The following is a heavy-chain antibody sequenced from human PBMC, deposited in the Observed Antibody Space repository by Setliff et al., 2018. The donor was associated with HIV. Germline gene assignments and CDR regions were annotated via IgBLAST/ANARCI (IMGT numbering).Heavy chain of an antibody. J-gene: IGHJ3*02. CDR1: GFTFSSYW. D-gene: IGHD1-26*01. Sequence: SLRLSCAASGFTFSSYWMHWVRQAPGKGLVWVSRISTDGSSTNYADSVKGRFTISRDNAKNTVYLQMNSLRDEDTAVYYCAREHRGSYSSAFDIWGQGTLVTVSS. CDR3: AREHRGSYSSAFDI. V-gene: IGHV3-74*01. CDR2: ISTDGSST.